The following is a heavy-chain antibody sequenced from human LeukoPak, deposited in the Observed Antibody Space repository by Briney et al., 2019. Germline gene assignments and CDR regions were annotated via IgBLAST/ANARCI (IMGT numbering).Heavy chain of an antibody. CDR1: GFTFSSYG. Sequence: GGSLRLSCAASGFTFSSYGMHWVRQAPGKGLEWVAVIWYDGSNKYYADSVKGRFTISRDNSKNTLYLQMNSLRAEDTAVYYCARDRKAVAGIDYWGQETLVTVSS. V-gene: IGHV3-33*01. CDR3: ARDRKAVAGIDY. D-gene: IGHD6-19*01. CDR2: IWYDGSNK. J-gene: IGHJ4*02.